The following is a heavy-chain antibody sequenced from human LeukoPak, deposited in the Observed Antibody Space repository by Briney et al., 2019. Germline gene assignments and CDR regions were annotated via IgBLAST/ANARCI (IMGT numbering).Heavy chain of an antibody. V-gene: IGHV3-30*01. CDR2: ISYDGSNK. J-gene: IGHJ4*02. CDR3: ARANKVVTATAY. D-gene: IGHD2-21*02. CDR1: GFTFRSYA. Sequence: GGSLRLSCAASGFTFRSYAMHWVRQAPGKGLEWVAVISYDGSNKYYADSVKGRFTISRDNSKNTLYLQMNSLRAEDTAVYYCARANKVVTATAYWGQGTLVTVSS.